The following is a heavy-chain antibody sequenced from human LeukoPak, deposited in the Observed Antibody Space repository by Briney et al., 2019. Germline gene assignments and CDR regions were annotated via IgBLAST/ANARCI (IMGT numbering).Heavy chain of an antibody. CDR3: ATPFFQTGYSYGSQSDY. Sequence: ASVKVSCKASGYTFTSYDINWVRQATGQGLEWMGWMNPNSGNTDYALKFQGRVTITRNTSISTAYMELSRLTFDDTAVYYCATPFFQTGYSYGSQSDYWGQGTLVSVSS. CDR1: GYTFTSYD. D-gene: IGHD5-18*01. V-gene: IGHV1-8*03. CDR2: MNPNSGNT. J-gene: IGHJ4*02.